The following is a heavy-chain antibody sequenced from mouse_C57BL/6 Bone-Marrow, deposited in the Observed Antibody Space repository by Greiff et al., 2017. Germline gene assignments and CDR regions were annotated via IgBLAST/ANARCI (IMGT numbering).Heavy chain of an antibody. D-gene: IGHD2-4*01. Sequence: QVQLQQPGAELVRPGSSVKLSCKASGYTFTSYWMHWVKQRPIQGLEWIGNIDPSDSETHYNQKFKDKATLTVDKSSSTAYMQLSSLTSEDSAVYYCARSGYDYDEGAGFAYWGQGTLVTVSA. J-gene: IGHJ3*01. CDR2: IDPSDSET. V-gene: IGHV1-52*01. CDR3: ARSGYDYDEGAGFAY. CDR1: GYTFTSYW.